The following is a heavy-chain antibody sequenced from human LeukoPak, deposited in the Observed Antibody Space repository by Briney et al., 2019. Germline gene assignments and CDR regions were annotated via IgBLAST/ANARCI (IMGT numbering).Heavy chain of an antibody. V-gene: IGHV4-59*01. CDR2: IYYSGST. Sequence: SETLSLTCTVSGGCISSYYWSWIRQPPGKGLEWIGYIYYSGSTNYNPSLKGRVTISVDTSKNQFSLKLSSVTAADTAVYYCAGGEAHDAFDIWGQGTMVTVSS. D-gene: IGHD1-26*01. CDR1: GGCISSYY. CDR3: AGGEAHDAFDI. J-gene: IGHJ3*02.